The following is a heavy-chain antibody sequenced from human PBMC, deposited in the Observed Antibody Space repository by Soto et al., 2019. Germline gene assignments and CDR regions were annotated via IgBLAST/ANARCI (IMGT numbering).Heavy chain of an antibody. J-gene: IGHJ4*02. V-gene: IGHV3-30-3*01. CDR2: ISYDGSNK. D-gene: IGHD4-17*01. Sequence: GGSLRLSCAASGFTFSSYAMHWVRQAPGKGLERVAVISYDGSNKYYADSVKGRFTISRDNSKNTLYLQMNSLRAEDTAVYYCASDDYGDYKFDYWGQGTLVTVSS. CDR3: ASDDYGDYKFDY. CDR1: GFTFSSYA.